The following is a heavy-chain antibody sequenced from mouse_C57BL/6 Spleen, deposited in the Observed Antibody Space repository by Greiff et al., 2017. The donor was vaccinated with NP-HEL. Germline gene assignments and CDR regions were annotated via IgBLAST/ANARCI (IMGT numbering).Heavy chain of an antibody. V-gene: IGHV1-81*01. J-gene: IGHJ2*01. CDR1: GYTFTSYG. Sequence: VQLQQSGAELARPGASVKLSCKASGYTFTSYGISWVKQRTGQGLEWIGEIYPRSGNTYYNEKFKGKATLTADKSSSTAYMELRSLTSEDSAVYVGARPHNYGSSYDYFGYWGQGTTLTVSS. CDR2: IYPRSGNT. D-gene: IGHD1-1*01. CDR3: ARPHNYGSSYDYFGY.